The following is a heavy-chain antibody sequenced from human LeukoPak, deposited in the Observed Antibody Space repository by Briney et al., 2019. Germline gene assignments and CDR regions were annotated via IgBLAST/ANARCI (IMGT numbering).Heavy chain of an antibody. CDR3: AKLPDIVAAVVYFDY. V-gene: IGHV3-9*01. CDR2: ISWNSGSM. CDR1: GFNFNDYA. Sequence: GGSLRLSCAASGFNFNDYAMHWVRQVPGKGLEWVSGISWNSGSMGYADSVKGRFTISRDNSKNTLYLQMNSLRAEDTAVYYCAKLPDIVAAVVYFDYWGQGTLVTVSS. D-gene: IGHD6-13*01. J-gene: IGHJ4*02.